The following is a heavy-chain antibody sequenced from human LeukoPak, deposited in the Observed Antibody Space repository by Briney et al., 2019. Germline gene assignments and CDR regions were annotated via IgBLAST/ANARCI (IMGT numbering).Heavy chain of an antibody. D-gene: IGHD2-15*01. CDR2: ISWNSGSI. J-gene: IGHJ5*02. V-gene: IGHV3-9*01. CDR3: AKDGCSGGSCLGSAYNWFDP. CDR1: GFTFDDYA. Sequence: PGGSLRLSCAASGFTFDDYAMHWVRQAPGKGLEWVSGISWNSGSIGYADSVKGRFTISRDNAKNSLYLQMNSLRAEDTALYYCAKDGCSGGSCLGSAYNWFDPWGQGTLVTVSS.